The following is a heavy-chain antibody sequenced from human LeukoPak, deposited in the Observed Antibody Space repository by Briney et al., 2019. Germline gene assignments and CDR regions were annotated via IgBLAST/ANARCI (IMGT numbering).Heavy chain of an antibody. CDR2: LIGSSGST. Sequence: GGSLRLSCAASGFTSTNYAMNWVRQAPGKGLEWVSVLIGSSGSTDYADSVKGRFTISRDNSKNTVFLQMNSLRAEDTAIYYCAKGAYDYIEIGYFDSWGQGTLVTVSS. CDR3: AKGAYDYIEIGYFDS. CDR1: GFTSTNYA. V-gene: IGHV3-23*01. D-gene: IGHD5-12*01. J-gene: IGHJ4*02.